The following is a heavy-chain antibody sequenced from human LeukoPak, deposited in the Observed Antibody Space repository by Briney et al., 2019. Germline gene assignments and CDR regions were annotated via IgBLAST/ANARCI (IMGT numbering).Heavy chain of an antibody. J-gene: IGHJ1*01. CDR3: ARRFGSGWYRGYFQH. Sequence: PGESLKISCKGSGYSFTSYWIGWVRQMPGKGLEWMGIIYPGDSDTRYSPSFQGQVTISADKSISTAYLQWSSLKASDTAMYYCARRFGSGWYRGYFQHWGQGTLVTVSS. CDR2: IYPGDSDT. V-gene: IGHV5-51*01. D-gene: IGHD6-19*01. CDR1: GYSFTSYW.